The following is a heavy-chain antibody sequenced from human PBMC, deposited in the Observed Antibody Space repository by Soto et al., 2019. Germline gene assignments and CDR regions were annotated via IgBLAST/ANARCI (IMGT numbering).Heavy chain of an antibody. J-gene: IGHJ4*02. CDR2: ISGSDGKT. CDR3: ARWSYLDY. Sequence: GGSLSLSCAASGFSFGSYALSWVRQAPGKGLEWVSTISGSDGKTFYADSVKGRFSISRDTSQSTLYLQMNSLRADDTAMYYCARWSYLDYWGQGTRVTVSS. D-gene: IGHD3-3*01. V-gene: IGHV3-23*01. CDR1: GFSFGSYA.